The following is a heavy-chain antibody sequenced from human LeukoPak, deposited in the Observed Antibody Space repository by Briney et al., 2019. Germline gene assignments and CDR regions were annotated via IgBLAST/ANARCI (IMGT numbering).Heavy chain of an antibody. CDR3: GRVILGEAKSPIDC. J-gene: IGHJ4*02. D-gene: IGHD3-10*01. Sequence: SETLSLTCTVSGGSISSTSCYWGWIRQPPGKGLEWIGVMSNSGSTYYSPSLKSRVTIFVDTSKNQFSLKLTSVTAAGTAIYYCGRVILGEAKSPIDCWGQGTLVTVSS. CDR2: MSNSGST. CDR1: GGSISSTSCY. V-gene: IGHV4-39*01.